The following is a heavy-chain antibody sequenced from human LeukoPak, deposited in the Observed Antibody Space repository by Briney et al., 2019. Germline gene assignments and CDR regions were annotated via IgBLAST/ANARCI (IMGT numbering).Heavy chain of an antibody. CDR3: AGRKRGFDYGGNSGWFDP. Sequence: SETLSFTCAVYGGSFSGYYWSWIRQPPGKGLEWIGEINHSGSTNYSPSLKSRVTISVDTSKNQFSLKLSSVTAADTAVYYCAGRKRGFDYGGNSGWFDPWGQGTLVTVSS. CDR2: INHSGST. J-gene: IGHJ5*02. V-gene: IGHV4-34*01. D-gene: IGHD4-23*01. CDR1: GGSFSGYY.